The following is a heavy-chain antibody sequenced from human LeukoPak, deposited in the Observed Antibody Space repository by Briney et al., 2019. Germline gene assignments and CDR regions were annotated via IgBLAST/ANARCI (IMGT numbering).Heavy chain of an antibody. D-gene: IGHD6-13*01. J-gene: IGHJ4*02. CDR1: GFTVSSNY. V-gene: IGHV3-66*01. CDR2: IYSGGST. Sequence: GGSLRLSCAASGFTVSSNYMSWVRQAPGKGLEWVSVIYSGGSTYYADSVKGRFTISRDNSKNTLYLQMNSLRAEDTAVYYCARDPAGKPPTKLAGNDYWGQGTLVTVSS. CDR3: ARDPAGKPPTKLAGNDY.